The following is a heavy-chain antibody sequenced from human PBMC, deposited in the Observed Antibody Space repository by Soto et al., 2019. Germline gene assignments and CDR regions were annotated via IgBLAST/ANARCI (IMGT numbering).Heavy chain of an antibody. CDR2: IYYSGST. V-gene: IGHV4-59*01. Sequence: PSETLSLTCTVSGGSISSYYWSWIRQPPGKGLEWIGYIYYSGSTNYNPSLKSRVTISVDTSKNQFSLKLSSVTAADTAVYYCARPVAVPADFAYWAQGTLVTVSS. J-gene: IGHJ4*02. CDR3: ARPVAVPADFAY. CDR1: GGSISSYY. D-gene: IGHD5-12*01.